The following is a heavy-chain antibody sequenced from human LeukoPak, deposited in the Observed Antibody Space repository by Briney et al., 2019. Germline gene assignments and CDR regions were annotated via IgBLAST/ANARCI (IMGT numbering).Heavy chain of an antibody. Sequence: GGSLRPSCAASGFSFSDYCMNWVRQAPGKGLEWVSSISNSGSNSNSNIYYSDSLKGRFTISRDNAKNSLYLQINSLRVEDTAVYYCARGSSGWTGFDYFDYWGQGALVTVSS. CDR1: GFSFSDYC. D-gene: IGHD6-19*01. CDR2: ISNSGSNSNSNI. V-gene: IGHV3-69-1*01. CDR3: ARGSSGWTGFDYFDY. J-gene: IGHJ4*02.